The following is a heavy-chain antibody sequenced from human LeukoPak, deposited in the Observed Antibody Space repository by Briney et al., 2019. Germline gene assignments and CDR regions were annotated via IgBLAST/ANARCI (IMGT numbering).Heavy chain of an antibody. D-gene: IGHD2-15*01. Sequence: SVKVSCKASVGTFSSYAISWVRQAPGQGLEWMGGIIPIFGTANYAQKFQGRVTITTDESTSTAYMELSSLRSEDTAVYYCARVRYATHDSNWFDPWGQGTLVTVSS. J-gene: IGHJ5*02. V-gene: IGHV1-69*05. CDR3: ARVRYATHDSNWFDP. CDR1: VGTFSSYA. CDR2: IIPIFGTA.